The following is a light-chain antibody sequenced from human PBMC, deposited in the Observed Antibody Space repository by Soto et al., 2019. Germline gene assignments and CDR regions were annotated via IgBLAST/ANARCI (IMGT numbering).Light chain of an antibody. J-gene: IGKJ4*02. V-gene: IGKV3-15*01. CDR2: GAS. CDR3: QQYNIWPPLT. CDR1: QSVSSN. Sequence: EILMTQSPATLSVSPGERATLSCRASQSVSSNLAWYRQKPGQAPRLLISGASTRATGIPARFSGSGSGTEFTLTISSLQSEDFGIYYCQQYNIWPPLTFGGGTKVEIK.